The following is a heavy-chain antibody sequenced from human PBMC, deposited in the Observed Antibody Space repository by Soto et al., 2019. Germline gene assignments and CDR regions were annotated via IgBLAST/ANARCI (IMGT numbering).Heavy chain of an antibody. V-gene: IGHV3-23*01. CDR2: ITGSGGGT. CDR3: AKRPLTAAGFDY. D-gene: IGHD6-13*01. Sequence: EVQLLESGGGLVQPGGSLRLSCAASGFTFSNYAMTWVRQAPGKGLEWVSVITGSGGGTYFVDSVKGRCTISRDNSKNTLYLQMNSLRAEDTAVYYCAKRPLTAAGFDYWGQGTLVTVSS. CDR1: GFTFSNYA. J-gene: IGHJ4*02.